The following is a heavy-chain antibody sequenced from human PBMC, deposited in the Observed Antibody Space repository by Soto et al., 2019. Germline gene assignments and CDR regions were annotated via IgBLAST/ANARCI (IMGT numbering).Heavy chain of an antibody. Sequence: GGSLRLSCAAPGITFNTYAMSWVRQAPVKVLEWVSAISGSGGSTYYADSVKGRFTISRDNSKNTLYLQMNSLRAEDTAVYYCEKDYYDSSGYYWSPVGAFDIWGQGKMVTVSS. V-gene: IGHV3-23*01. J-gene: IGHJ3*02. CDR1: GITFNTYA. D-gene: IGHD3-22*01. CDR2: ISGSGGST. CDR3: EKDYYDSSGYYWSPVGAFDI.